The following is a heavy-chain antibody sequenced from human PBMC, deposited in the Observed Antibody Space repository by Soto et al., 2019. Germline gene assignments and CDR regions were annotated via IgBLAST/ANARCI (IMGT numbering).Heavy chain of an antibody. CDR3: ATGGGSRGYCSGGSCYSNWFDP. CDR1: GYTLTELS. Sequence: ASVKVSXKVSGYTLTELSMHWVRQAPGKGLEWMGGFDPEDGETIYAQKFQGRVTMTEDTSTDTAYMELSSLRSEDTAVYYCATGGGSRGYCSGGSCYSNWFDPWGQGTLVTVSS. V-gene: IGHV1-24*01. CDR2: FDPEDGET. D-gene: IGHD2-15*01. J-gene: IGHJ5*02.